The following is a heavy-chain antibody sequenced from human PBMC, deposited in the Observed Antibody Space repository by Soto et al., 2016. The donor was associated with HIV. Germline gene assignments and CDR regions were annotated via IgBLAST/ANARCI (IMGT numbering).Heavy chain of an antibody. CDR3: ARYGRDIVATPPEYYFDY. V-gene: IGHV3-66*01. CDR1: GFTVSSNY. D-gene: IGHD5-12*01. J-gene: IGHJ4*02. CDR2: IYSGGST. Sequence: EVQLVESGGGLVQPGGSLRLSCAASGFTVSSNYMSWVRQAPGKGLEWVSVIYSGGSTYYADSVKGRFTISRDNSKNTLYLQMNSLRAEDTAVYYCARYGRDIVATPPEYYFDYWGQGTLVTVSS.